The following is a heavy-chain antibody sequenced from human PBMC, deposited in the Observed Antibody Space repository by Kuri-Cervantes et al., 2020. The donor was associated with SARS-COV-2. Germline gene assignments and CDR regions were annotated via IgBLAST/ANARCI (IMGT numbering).Heavy chain of an antibody. CDR3: ARPGGFLDV. V-gene: IGHV4-61*09. CDR1: GDPMSSGNYY. CDR2: IYTTGTT. D-gene: IGHD4-23*01. Sequence: SETLSLTCTVSGDPMSSGNYYWSWIRQPAGKGLEWIGHIYTTGTTNYNPSLKSRVSISVDKSKSQFSLKLSSVTAADTAVYYCARPGGFLDVWGKGTTVTVSS. J-gene: IGHJ6*04.